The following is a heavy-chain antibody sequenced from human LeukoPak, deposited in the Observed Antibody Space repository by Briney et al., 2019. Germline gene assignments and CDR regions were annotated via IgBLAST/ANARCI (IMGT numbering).Heavy chain of an antibody. D-gene: IGHD3-22*01. CDR3: ARDKYYDSSGYYFYFDY. Sequence: GGSLRLSCSASGFTFSTHAMHWVGQPPGKGLEYVSAISSNGGSTYYADSVKGRFTISRDNSKNTLYLQMGSLRAEDMAVYYCARDKYYDSSGYYFYFDYWGQGTLVTVSS. CDR2: ISSNGGST. J-gene: IGHJ4*02. V-gene: IGHV3-64*02. CDR1: GFTFSTHA.